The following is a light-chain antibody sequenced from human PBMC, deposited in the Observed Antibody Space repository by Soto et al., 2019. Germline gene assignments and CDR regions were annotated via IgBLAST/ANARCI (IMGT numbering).Light chain of an antibody. CDR1: QSVSRNS. CDR3: QQYGEPPPYS. CDR2: DAT. V-gene: IGKV3-20*01. J-gene: IGKJ2*03. Sequence: EIVLTQSPGTLSLSPGERATLSCRASQSVSRNSFAWYQQTPGQAHRLLMYDATSRAAGTPDRFSGGGSSTKFTLTISRLEHEDFSVYYCQQYGEPPPYSFGQGTKVEIK.